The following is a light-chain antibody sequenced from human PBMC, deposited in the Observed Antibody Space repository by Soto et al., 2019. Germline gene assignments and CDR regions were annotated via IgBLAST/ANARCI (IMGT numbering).Light chain of an antibody. CDR2: GAS. V-gene: IGKV3-20*01. CDR3: QQYGSSLLT. J-gene: IGKJ4*01. Sequence: EIVLTQSPGTLSLSPGERATLSCRSSQSVRSEKLAWYQQKPGQAPRLLIFGASGRATGIPERFSGSGSGTDSSLTISRLEPEDSAVYYCQQYGSSLLTFGGGTKVDIK. CDR1: QSVRSEK.